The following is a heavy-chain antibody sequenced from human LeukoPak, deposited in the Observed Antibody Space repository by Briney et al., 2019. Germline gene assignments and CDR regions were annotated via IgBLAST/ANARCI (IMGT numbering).Heavy chain of an antibody. V-gene: IGHV4-39*01. CDR3: ARHTYYDNPFDY. J-gene: IGHJ4*02. Sequence: SETLSLTCTVSGGSISSSSYYWGWIRQPPGKGLEWIGSIYYSGSTYYNPSLKSRVTISVDTSKNQFSLKLNSVTAADTAVYYCARHTYYDNPFDYWGQGTLVTVSS. CDR2: IYYSGST. CDR1: GGSISSSSYY. D-gene: IGHD3-22*01.